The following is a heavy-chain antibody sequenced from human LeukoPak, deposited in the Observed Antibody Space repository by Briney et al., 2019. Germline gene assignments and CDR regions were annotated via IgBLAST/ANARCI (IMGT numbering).Heavy chain of an antibody. D-gene: IGHD3-3*01. Sequence: ASVKVSCKASGYTFTGYYMRWVRQAPGQGLEWMGWINPNSGGTNYAQKFQGRVTMTRDTSISTAYMELSRLRSDDTAVYYCARDGPYQLYYDFWSGSPIYYMDVWGKGTTVTVSS. V-gene: IGHV1-2*02. CDR1: GYTFTGYY. CDR3: ARDGPYQLYYDFWSGSPIYYMDV. J-gene: IGHJ6*03. CDR2: INPNSGGT.